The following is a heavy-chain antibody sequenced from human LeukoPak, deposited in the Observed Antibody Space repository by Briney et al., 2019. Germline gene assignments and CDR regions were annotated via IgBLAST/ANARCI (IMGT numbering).Heavy chain of an antibody. CDR1: GYTFTGYY. CDR2: INPNSGGT. CDR3: AKSSTSTLRLSWFDP. V-gene: IGHV1-2*02. Sequence: GASVKVSCKASGYTFTGYYMHWVRQAPGQGLEWMGWINPNSGGTNYAQKFQGRVTMTRDTSISTAYMELSRLRSDDTAVYYCAKSSTSTLRLSWFDPWGQGTLVTVSS. J-gene: IGHJ5*02. D-gene: IGHD2-2*01.